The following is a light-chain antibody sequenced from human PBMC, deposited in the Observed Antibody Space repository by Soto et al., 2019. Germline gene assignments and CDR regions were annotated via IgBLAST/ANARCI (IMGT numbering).Light chain of an antibody. J-gene: IGKJ5*01. Sequence: EIVLTQAPATLSLSPGERVTLSCRASQSVSSYLAWYQQKPGQAPRLLIYDASSRATGIPARFSGSGSGTDFTLTISSLEPEDFAVYYCQQRSNWPPTFGQGTRLEIK. V-gene: IGKV3-11*01. CDR2: DAS. CDR3: QQRSNWPPT. CDR1: QSVSSY.